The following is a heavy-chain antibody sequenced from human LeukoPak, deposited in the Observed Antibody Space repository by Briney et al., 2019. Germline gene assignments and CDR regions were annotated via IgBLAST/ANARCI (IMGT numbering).Heavy chain of an antibody. CDR2: ISSNGGST. CDR3: ARGAVAGTAF. D-gene: IGHD6-19*01. Sequence: PGGSLRLSCAASGSTFSSYAMHWVRQAPGKGLEYVSAISSNGGSTYYANSVKGRFTISRDNSKNTLYLQMGSLRAEDMAVYYCARGAVAGTAFWGQGTLVTVSS. J-gene: IGHJ4*02. CDR1: GSTFSSYA. V-gene: IGHV3-64*01.